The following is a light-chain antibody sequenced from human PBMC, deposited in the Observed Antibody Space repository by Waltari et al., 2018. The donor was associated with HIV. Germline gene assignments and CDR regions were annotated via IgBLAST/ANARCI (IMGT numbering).Light chain of an antibody. Sequence: DIQMTQSPSSLSASVGDRVTITCRASQRINNLLNWYQQTPGKAPKLLIFSASTLQSGFSSRFSGSGYGTEFTLTISNLQAEDFATYYCQQSYSSPRTFGQGTKVEIK. J-gene: IGKJ1*01. CDR3: QQSYSSPRT. CDR2: SAS. V-gene: IGKV1-39*01. CDR1: QRINNL.